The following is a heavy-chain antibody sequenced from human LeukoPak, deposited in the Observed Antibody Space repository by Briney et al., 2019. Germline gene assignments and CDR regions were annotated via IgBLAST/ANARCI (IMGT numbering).Heavy chain of an antibody. J-gene: IGHJ4*02. CDR3: ARSVLRYFDWPLSY. Sequence: GASVKVSCKASGYTFTGYYMHLVRQAPGQGLEWMGWINPNSGGTNYAQKFQGRVTMTRDTSISTAYMELSRLRSDDTAVDYCARSVLRYFDWPLSYWGQGTLVTVSS. V-gene: IGHV1-2*02. CDR1: GYTFTGYY. D-gene: IGHD3-9*01. CDR2: INPNSGGT.